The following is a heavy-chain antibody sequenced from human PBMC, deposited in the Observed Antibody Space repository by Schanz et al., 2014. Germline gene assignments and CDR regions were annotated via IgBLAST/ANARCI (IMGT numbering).Heavy chain of an antibody. CDR3: ARLGTGMAVAGSVIDSYYYYMDV. J-gene: IGHJ6*03. V-gene: IGHV1-69*02. Sequence: QVHLVQSGAEVKKPGSSVKVSCKASGGTFSSDTFSWVRQAPGQGLEWMGRIVPIAGITNYAQRFQDRVRITADKSTSTAYMELSSLRSEDTAVYYCARLGTGMAVAGSVIDSYYYYMDVWGEGTTVTVSS. CDR1: GGTFSSDT. CDR2: IVPIAGIT. D-gene: IGHD6-19*01.